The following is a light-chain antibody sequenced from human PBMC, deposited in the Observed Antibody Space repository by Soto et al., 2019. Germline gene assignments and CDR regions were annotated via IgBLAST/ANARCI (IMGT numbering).Light chain of an antibody. CDR2: DAS. CDR1: QSVGSY. Sequence: TMWTQTPGTLSVSAEKVDTRARSTSQSVGSYLAWYQQKPGQAPRLLIYDASNRATGIPARFSGSGYGTDFTLTSRSPEHDDFAAHSCQQRSHWPSLTVGGGTKVDIK. J-gene: IGKJ4*01. CDR3: QQRSHWPSLT. V-gene: IGKV3-11*01.